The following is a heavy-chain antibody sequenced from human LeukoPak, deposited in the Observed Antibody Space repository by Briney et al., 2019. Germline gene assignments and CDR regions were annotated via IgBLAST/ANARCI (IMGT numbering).Heavy chain of an antibody. CDR3: ARVPWPPQSPWVHP. CDR1: GCTFPRYG. D-gene: IGHD5-12*01. J-gene: IGHJ5*02. Sequence: ASVKVSRQASGCTFPRYGIRWVRPAPGQGIEGVGWISAYNDNKNYAQKLQGRVTMTTDTPTSTAYMELRSVRSDDTAVYDCARVPWPPQSPWVHPWGQGTLVTVSS. V-gene: IGHV1-18*01. CDR2: ISAYNDNK.